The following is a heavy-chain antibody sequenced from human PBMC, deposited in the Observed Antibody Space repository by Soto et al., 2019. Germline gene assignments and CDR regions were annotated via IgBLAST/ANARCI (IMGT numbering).Heavy chain of an antibody. J-gene: IGHJ3*01. CDR2: ISWNSGSI. V-gene: IGHV3-9*01. CDR1: GFTFDDFA. CDR3: AKEIGPDYGIMMDAFDF. D-gene: IGHD4-17*01. Sequence: PGGSLRLSCAASGFTFDDFAMHWVRQAPGKGLEWVSGISWNSGSIGYADSVKGQFTISRDNAKTSLYLQMNSLRAEDTAFYYCAKEIGPDYGIMMDAFDFWGQGTMVTVSS.